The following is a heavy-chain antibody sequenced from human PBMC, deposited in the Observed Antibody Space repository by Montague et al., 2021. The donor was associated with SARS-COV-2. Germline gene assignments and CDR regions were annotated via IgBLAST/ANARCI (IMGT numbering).Heavy chain of an antibody. J-gene: IGHJ4*02. D-gene: IGHD3-16*01. CDR3: ARAVPYVFRPLKYFDY. CDR1: GFTFSSYE. CDR2: ISSSGSTI. V-gene: IGHV3-48*03. Sequence: SLRLSCAASGFTFSSYEMNWVRQAPGKGLEWVSYISSSGSTIYYXXSVKGRFTISRDNAKNSLYLQMNSLRAEDTAVYYCARAVPYVFRPLKYFDYWGQGTLVTVSS.